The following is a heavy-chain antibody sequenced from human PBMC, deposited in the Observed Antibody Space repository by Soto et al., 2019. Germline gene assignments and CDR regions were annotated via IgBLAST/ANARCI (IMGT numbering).Heavy chain of an antibody. CDR1: EVTFASYD. CDR2: ITSGGGGA. D-gene: IGHD3-16*01. CDR3: FKVGRDSNSRPSFDL. Sequence: PGGSLRLSCVASEVTFASYDMDWVRQAPGKGLEWVSLITSGGGGANYADSVKGRFTISRDNSKNTLYLQMNSLRAEDTAIYHDFKVGRDSNSRPSFDLSRRGTMVTVSS. V-gene: IGHV3-23*01. J-gene: IGHJ3*01.